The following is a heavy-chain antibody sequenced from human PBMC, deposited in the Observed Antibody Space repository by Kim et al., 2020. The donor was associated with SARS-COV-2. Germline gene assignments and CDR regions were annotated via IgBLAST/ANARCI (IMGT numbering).Heavy chain of an antibody. CDR2: T. CDR3: ARGGYYDSSDY. Sequence: TNYNPSLKSRVTISVDTSKNQFSLKLSSVTAADTAVYYCARGGYYDSSDYWGQGTLVTVSS. V-gene: IGHV4-59*09. D-gene: IGHD3-22*01. J-gene: IGHJ4*02.